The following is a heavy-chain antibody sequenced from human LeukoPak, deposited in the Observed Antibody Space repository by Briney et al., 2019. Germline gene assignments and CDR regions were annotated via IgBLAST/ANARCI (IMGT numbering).Heavy chain of an antibody. D-gene: IGHD3-10*01. CDR2: INSDGSST. Sequence: GGSLRLSCAASGFTFSSYWMHWVRQAPGKELVWVSRINSDGSSTNYADSVKGRFTISRDNAKNTLYLQMNSLRAEDTAVYYCARERLLWFGELFAGGQGTLVTVSS. V-gene: IGHV3-74*01. J-gene: IGHJ4*02. CDR1: GFTFSSYW. CDR3: ARERLLWFGELFA.